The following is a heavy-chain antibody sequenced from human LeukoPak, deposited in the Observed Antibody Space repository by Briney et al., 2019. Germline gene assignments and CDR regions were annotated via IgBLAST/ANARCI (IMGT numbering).Heavy chain of an antibody. V-gene: IGHV1-69*13. CDR1: GGTFSSYA. CDR2: IIPIFGTA. D-gene: IGHD3-10*01. Sequence: SVKVSCKASGGTFSSYAISWVGQAAGQGLEWMGGIIPIFGTANYAQKFQGRVTITADESTSTAYMELSSLRSEDTAVYYCARSITMVRGVNAFDIWGQGTMVTVSS. CDR3: ARSITMVRGVNAFDI. J-gene: IGHJ3*02.